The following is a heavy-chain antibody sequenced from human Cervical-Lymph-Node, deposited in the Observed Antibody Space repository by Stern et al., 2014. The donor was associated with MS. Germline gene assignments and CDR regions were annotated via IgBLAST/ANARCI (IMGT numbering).Heavy chain of an antibody. Sequence: VQLEESGPGLVKPSETLSLTCSVSGGSISSYYWNWIRQPPGKGLEWIANVHYSGTTNYNPSLKSRVTILLDTPMNKISLKLTSVTAADTAVYYCAGSGTYYPDYWGQGILVTVSS. CDR3: AGSGTYYPDY. V-gene: IGHV4-59*08. J-gene: IGHJ4*02. D-gene: IGHD3-3*01. CDR2: VHYSGTT. CDR1: GGSISSYY.